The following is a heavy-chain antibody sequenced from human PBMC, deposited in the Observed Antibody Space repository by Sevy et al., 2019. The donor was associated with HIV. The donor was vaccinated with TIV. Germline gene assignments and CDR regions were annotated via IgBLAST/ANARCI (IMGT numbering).Heavy chain of an antibody. Sequence: GGSLRLSCAASGFTFSNAWMSWVRQAPGKGLEWVGRIKSKTDGGTTDYAAPVKGRFTISRDDSKNTLYLQMNSLKTEVTAVYYCTTEAYSGSYLHDYWGQGNLVTVSS. CDR1: GFTFSNAW. V-gene: IGHV3-15*01. D-gene: IGHD1-26*01. J-gene: IGHJ4*02. CDR3: TTEAYSGSYLHDY. CDR2: IKSKTDGGTT.